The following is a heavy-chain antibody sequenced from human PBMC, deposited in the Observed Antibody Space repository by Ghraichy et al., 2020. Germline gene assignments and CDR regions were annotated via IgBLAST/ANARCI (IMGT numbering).Heavy chain of an antibody. V-gene: IGHV3-43D*03. CDR1: GFTFDDYA. CDR2: ISWDGGST. J-gene: IGHJ4*02. CDR3: AKDIRWSHGLALDLDRWMHYDSSALGD. D-gene: IGHD3-22*01. Sequence: GGSLRLSCAASGFTFDDYAMHWVRQAPGKGLEWVSLISWDGGSTYYADSVKGRFTISRDNSKNSLYLQMNSLRAEDTALYYCAKDIRWSHGLALDLDRWMHYDSSALGDWGQGTLVTVSS.